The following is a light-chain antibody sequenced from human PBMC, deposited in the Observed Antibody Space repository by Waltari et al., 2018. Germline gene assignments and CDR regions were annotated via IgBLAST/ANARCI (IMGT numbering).Light chain of an antibody. J-gene: IGKJ4*01. Sequence: EIVLTQSPGTLSLSPGERATLSFRASQTLRTTYLAWYQQKPGQAPTLLIYGASSRATGIPDRFSGSGSGTDFSLTISSLEPEDFAVYYCQQYDISPLTFGGGTRVEIQ. CDR1: QTLRTTY. CDR2: GAS. CDR3: QQYDISPLT. V-gene: IGKV3-20*01.